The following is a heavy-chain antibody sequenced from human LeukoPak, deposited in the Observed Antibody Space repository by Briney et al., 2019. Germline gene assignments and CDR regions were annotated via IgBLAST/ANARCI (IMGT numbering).Heavy chain of an antibody. D-gene: IGHD6-19*01. CDR1: GYTFTSYD. CDR3: ARGWEAVAGTDY. Sequence: GASVKVSCKASGYTFTSYDINWVRQATGQGLEWTGWMNPNSGNTGYAQKFQGRVTMTRNTSISTAYVELSSLRSEDTAVYYCARGWEAVAGTDYWGQGTLVTVSS. J-gene: IGHJ4*02. V-gene: IGHV1-8*01. CDR2: MNPNSGNT.